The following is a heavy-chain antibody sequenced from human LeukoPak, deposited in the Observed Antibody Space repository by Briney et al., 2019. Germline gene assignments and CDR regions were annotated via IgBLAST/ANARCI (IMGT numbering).Heavy chain of an antibody. V-gene: IGHV3-11*01. Sequence: PGGSLRLSCAASGFTFNQHSMSWIRQAPGKGLEWLSYISRTGGAVHYADSVEGRFTISRDNARNSLSLQMNGLRADDPAVYFCARGSSLIGGFDYWGRGTLVTVSS. CDR1: GFTFNQHS. CDR2: ISRTGGAV. J-gene: IGHJ4*02. CDR3: ARGSSLIGGFDY. D-gene: IGHD2-8*01.